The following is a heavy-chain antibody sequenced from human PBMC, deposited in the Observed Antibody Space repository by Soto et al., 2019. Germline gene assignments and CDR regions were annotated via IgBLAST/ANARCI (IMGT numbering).Heavy chain of an antibody. CDR2: ISSSGTI. Sequence: EVQLVESGGGLIQPGGSLRLSCAASGFTFSSYEMDWVRQAPGKGLEWVAYISSSGTILYGDSVKGRFTISRDNADNSLYLQLNSLTAEDTAVYYCTKEKSVMYSGYDAFDIWGRGTMVTVSS. CDR1: GFTFSSYE. J-gene: IGHJ3*02. V-gene: IGHV3-48*03. CDR3: TKEKSVMYSGYDAFDI. D-gene: IGHD5-12*01.